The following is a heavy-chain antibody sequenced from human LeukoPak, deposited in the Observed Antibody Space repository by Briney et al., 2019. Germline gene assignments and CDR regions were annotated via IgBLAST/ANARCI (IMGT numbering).Heavy chain of an antibody. J-gene: IGHJ6*02. D-gene: IGHD2-15*01. V-gene: IGHV1-69*06. CDR1: GGTFSSYA. CDR2: IIPIFGTA. Sequence: SVKVSCKASGGTFSSYAISWVRQAPGQGLEWMGGIIPIFGTANYAQKFQGRVTITADKSTSTAYMELSSLRSEDTAVYYCAREDGTIVVVVAAYYYYGMDVWGQGTTVTVSS. CDR3: AREDGTIVVVVAAYYYYGMDV.